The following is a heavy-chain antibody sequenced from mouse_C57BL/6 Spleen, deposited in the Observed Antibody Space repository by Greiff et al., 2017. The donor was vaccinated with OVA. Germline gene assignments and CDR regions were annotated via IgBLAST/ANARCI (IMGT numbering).Heavy chain of an antibody. V-gene: IGHV1-61*01. Sequence: QVQLKQPGAELVRPGSSVKLSCKASGYTFTSYWMDWVKQRPGQGLEWIGNIYPSDSETHYNQKFKDKATLTVDKSSSTAYMQLSSLTSEDSAVYYCASRAQAPFAYWGQGTLATVSA. CDR3: ASRAQAPFAY. D-gene: IGHD3-2*02. J-gene: IGHJ3*01. CDR1: GYTFTSYW. CDR2: IYPSDSET.